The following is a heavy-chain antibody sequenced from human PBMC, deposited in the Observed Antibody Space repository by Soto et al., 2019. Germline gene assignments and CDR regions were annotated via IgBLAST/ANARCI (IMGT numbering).Heavy chain of an antibody. D-gene: IGHD6-19*01. CDR3: AKSLAVAAGWFDP. Sequence: QAQLVESGGGVVQPGTSLRLSCAASGFTFNTYGMHWVRQAPGKGLEWVAFISYDGSNEYYADSVKGRFTSSRDNSKNTVFLQMNSLRGEDTAVYYCAKSLAVAAGWFDPWGQGALVTVSS. J-gene: IGHJ5*02. CDR2: ISYDGSNE. CDR1: GFTFNTYG. V-gene: IGHV3-30*18.